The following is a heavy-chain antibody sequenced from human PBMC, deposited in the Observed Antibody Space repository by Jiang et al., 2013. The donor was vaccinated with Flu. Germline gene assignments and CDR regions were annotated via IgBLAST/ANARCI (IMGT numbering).Heavy chain of an antibody. V-gene: IGHV4-39*01. CDR1: GDSVSSSSYY. CDR3: ASRYCSDGNCYFWFDS. Sequence: GPGLVKPSETLSLTCTVSGDSVSSSSYYWGWIRQPPGKGLEWIGSMHYSGTPYYNPSLNSRATTSVDTSRNQFSLKLSSVTAADTAVYYCASRYCSDGNCYFWFDSWGQGTLVTVSS. D-gene: IGHD2-15*01. J-gene: IGHJ5*01. CDR2: MHYSGTP.